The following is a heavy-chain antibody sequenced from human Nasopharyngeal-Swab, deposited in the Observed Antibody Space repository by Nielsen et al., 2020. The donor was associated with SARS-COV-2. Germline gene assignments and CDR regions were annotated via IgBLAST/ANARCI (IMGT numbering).Heavy chain of an antibody. Sequence: GGSLRLSCTASGFTFDHYAMNWVRQAPGKGLEWVSVINWNSGSPGYADSVKGRFTISRDNAKNTLYLQMNSLRPEDTALYYLAKDMGNYYGSTRMDVWGQGTTVTVSS. J-gene: IGHJ6*02. V-gene: IGHV3-9*01. D-gene: IGHD3-10*01. CDR2: INWNSGSP. CDR3: AKDMGNYYGSTRMDV. CDR1: GFTFDHYA.